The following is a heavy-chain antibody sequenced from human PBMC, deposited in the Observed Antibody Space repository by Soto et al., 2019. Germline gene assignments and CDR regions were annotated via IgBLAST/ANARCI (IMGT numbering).Heavy chain of an antibody. CDR3: AAHATRENYYGMDV. J-gene: IGHJ6*02. CDR2: IYYSGST. D-gene: IGHD1-26*01. V-gene: IGHV4-30-4*01. Sequence: SETLSLTCTVSGGSISSGDYYWSWIRQPPGKGLEWIGYIYYSGSTYYNPSLKSRVTISVDTSKNQFSLKLSSVTAADTAVYYCAAHATRENYYGMDVWGQGTTVT. CDR1: GGSISSGDYY.